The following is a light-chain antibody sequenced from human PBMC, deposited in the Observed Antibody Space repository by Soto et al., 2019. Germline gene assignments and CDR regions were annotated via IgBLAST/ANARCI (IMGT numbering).Light chain of an antibody. CDR2: GAS. CDR1: QSLTNN. V-gene: IGKV3-15*01. Sequence: EIVMTQSPATLSVSPGERATLSCRASQSLTNNLAWYQQKPGQAPRLLIYGASTRATGIPARFSGSGSGTEFTLTITSLQSEDFAVYYCQQYKNWPPLTFGEGTKVEIK. CDR3: QQYKNWPPLT. J-gene: IGKJ4*01.